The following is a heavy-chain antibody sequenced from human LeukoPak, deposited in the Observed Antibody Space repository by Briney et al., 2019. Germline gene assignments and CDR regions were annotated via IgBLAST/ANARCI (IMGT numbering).Heavy chain of an antibody. CDR2: IYYSGST. J-gene: IGHJ4*02. V-gene: IGHV4-59*08. CDR1: GGSISSYY. CDR3: ARLSSPTAMVTRYYFDY. Sequence: KPSETLSLTCTVSGGSISSYYWSWIRQPPGKGLEWIGYIYYSGSTNYNPSLKSRVTISVDTSKNQFSLKLSSVTAADTAVYYCARLSSPTAMVTRYYFDYWGQGTLVSVSS. D-gene: IGHD5-18*01.